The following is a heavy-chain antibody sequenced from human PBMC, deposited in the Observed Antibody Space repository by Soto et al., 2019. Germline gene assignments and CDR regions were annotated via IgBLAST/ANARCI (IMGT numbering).Heavy chain of an antibody. CDR3: ARGVIVAGTTNGFDI. J-gene: IGHJ3*02. Sequence: HGESLKISCKGSGYRFINYWIGWVRQEPGKGLEWMGIMYPGDSDTIYSPPFQGQVTISVDKSTNTAYLQWSSLKVSDTAMYYCARGVIVAGTTNGFDIWGQGTMVTVSS. CDR2: MYPGDSDT. CDR1: GYRFINYW. V-gene: IGHV5-51*01. D-gene: IGHD6-19*01.